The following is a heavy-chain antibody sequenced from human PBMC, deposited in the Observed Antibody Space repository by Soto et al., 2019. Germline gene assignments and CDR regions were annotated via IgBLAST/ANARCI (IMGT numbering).Heavy chain of an antibody. CDR3: ARDYYDSSGPMPGAFDI. D-gene: IGHD3-22*01. J-gene: IGHJ3*02. Sequence: SETLSLTCTVSGGSISSGDYYWIWIRHPPGKGLEWIGYIYYSGGTYYNPSLKSRVTISVDTSKNQFSLKLSSVTAADTAVYYCARDYYDSSGPMPGAFDIWGQGTMVTVSS. CDR1: GGSISSGDYY. CDR2: IYYSGGT. V-gene: IGHV4-30-4*01.